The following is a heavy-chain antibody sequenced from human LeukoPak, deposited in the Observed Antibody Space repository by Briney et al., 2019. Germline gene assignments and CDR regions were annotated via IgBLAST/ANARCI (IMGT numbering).Heavy chain of an antibody. CDR1: GFPFSKIA. CDR2: ISGSGGNT. V-gene: IGHV3-23*01. CDR3: AKDPKGTTVTTYWFVY. J-gene: IGHJ4*02. D-gene: IGHD4-17*01. Sequence: GSLRPSCGASGFPFSKIAITLVRQAPGKGLEGVSGISGSGGNTYYADSAKGRFTISRDNAKDTLFLQMNSLRAEDTAVYYCAKDPKGTTVTTYWFVYWGRGTLVTVSS.